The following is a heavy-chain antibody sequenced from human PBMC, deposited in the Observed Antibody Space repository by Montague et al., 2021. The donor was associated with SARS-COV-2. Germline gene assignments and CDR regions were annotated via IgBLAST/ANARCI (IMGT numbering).Heavy chain of an antibody. Sequence: SETLSLTCTVFGGSISSSSYYWGWIRQPPGKGLEWIGSIYYSGSTYYNPSLKSRVTISVDTSKNQFSLKLSSVTAADTAVYYCAGDPEETYSSSWYYYYGMDLWGQGTPVTVSS. J-gene: IGHJ6*02. D-gene: IGHD6-13*01. V-gene: IGHV4-39*07. CDR1: GGSISSSSYY. CDR2: IYYSGST. CDR3: AGDPEETYSSSWYYYYGMDL.